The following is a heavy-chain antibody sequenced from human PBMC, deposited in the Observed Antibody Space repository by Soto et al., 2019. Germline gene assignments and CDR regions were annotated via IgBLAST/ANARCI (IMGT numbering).Heavy chain of an antibody. D-gene: IGHD6-19*01. V-gene: IGHV3-53*01. CDR1: GFTVSSYY. J-gene: IGHJ3*02. CDR3: AKSGGSGWFADAFDI. CDR2: IYSGGST. Sequence: EVQLVESGGGLIQPGGSLRLSCAGSGFTVSSYYMSWVRQAPGKGLEWVSVIYSGGSTYYADSVKGRFTISRDNSKNTLYLQMNSLRAEDTALYYCAKSGGSGWFADAFDIWGQGTMFTVSS.